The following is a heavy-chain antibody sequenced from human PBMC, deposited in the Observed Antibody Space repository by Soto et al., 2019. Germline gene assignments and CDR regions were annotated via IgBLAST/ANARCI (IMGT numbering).Heavy chain of an antibody. CDR1: GFSLSNARMG. V-gene: IGHV2-26*01. J-gene: IGHJ5*02. D-gene: IGHD2-2*01. CDR3: ARMWSLGYCSSTSCLRFDP. CDR2: IFSNDEK. Sequence: QVTLKESGPVLVNPTETLTLTCTVSGFSLSNARMGVSWIRQPPGKALEWLAHIFSNDEKSYSTSLKSRLTISKDTSKSQVVLTMTNMDPVDTATYYCARMWSLGYCSSTSCLRFDPWGQGTLVTVSS.